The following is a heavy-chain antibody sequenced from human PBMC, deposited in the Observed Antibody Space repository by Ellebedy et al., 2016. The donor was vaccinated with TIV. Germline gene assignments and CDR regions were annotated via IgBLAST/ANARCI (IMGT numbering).Heavy chain of an antibody. CDR1: GFTFDDYA. D-gene: IGHD3-10*01. V-gene: IGHV3-9*01. CDR2: ISWNSGSI. CDR3: AREGDYGSGDY. J-gene: IGHJ4*02. Sequence: SLKISXAASGFTFDDYAMHWVRQAPGKGLEWVSGISWNSGSIGYADSVKGRFTISRDNAKNSLYLQMNSLRDEDTAVYYCAREGDYGSGDYWGQGTLVTVSS.